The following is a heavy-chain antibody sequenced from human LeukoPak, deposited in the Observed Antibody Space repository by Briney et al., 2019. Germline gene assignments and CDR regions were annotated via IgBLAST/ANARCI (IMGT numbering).Heavy chain of an antibody. V-gene: IGHV1-69*04. CDR2: IIPILGIA. CDR1: GGTFSSYA. CDR3: ARAEWDIVVVPADYYYYGMDV. J-gene: IGHJ6*02. Sequence: GASVKVSCKASGGTFSSYAISWVRQAPGQGLEWMGRIIPILGIANYAQKFQGRVTITADKSTSTAYMELSSLRSEDTAVYYCARAEWDIVVVPADYYYYGMDVWGQGTTVTVSS. D-gene: IGHD2-2*01.